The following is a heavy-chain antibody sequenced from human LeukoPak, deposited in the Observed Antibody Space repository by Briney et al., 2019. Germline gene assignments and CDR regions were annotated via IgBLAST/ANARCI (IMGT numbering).Heavy chain of an antibody. CDR1: GFTFSSYA. Sequence: GGSLRLSCAASGFTFSSYAMSWVRQAPGKGLEWVSDISGSGGITHYADSVKGRFTISRDNSKNTLYLQMNSLRAEDTAVYYCAKDHTKGATSPSAFDIWGQGTMVTVSS. V-gene: IGHV3-23*01. CDR3: AKDHTKGATSPSAFDI. CDR2: ISGSGGIT. J-gene: IGHJ3*02. D-gene: IGHD1-26*01.